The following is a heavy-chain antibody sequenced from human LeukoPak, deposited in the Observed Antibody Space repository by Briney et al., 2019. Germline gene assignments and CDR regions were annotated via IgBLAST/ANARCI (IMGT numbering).Heavy chain of an antibody. V-gene: IGHV1-18*01. Sequence: ASVKVSCKASGYTFTSYGISWVRQAPGQGLEWMGWINAYNGNTNYAQKLQGRVTMTTDTSTSTAYMELRSLRSDDTAVYYCARIQLWLEMGFFDYWGQGTLVTVSS. CDR3: ARIQLWLEMGFFDY. CDR1: GYTFTSYG. D-gene: IGHD5-18*01. J-gene: IGHJ4*02. CDR2: INAYNGNT.